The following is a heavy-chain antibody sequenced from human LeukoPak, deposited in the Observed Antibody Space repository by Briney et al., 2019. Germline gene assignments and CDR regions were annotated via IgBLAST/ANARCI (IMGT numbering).Heavy chain of an antibody. CDR2: IYTAGST. CDR1: GFTVSGNY. D-gene: IGHD6-25*01. Sequence: GGSLRLSCAASGFTVSGNYMSWVRQAPGKGLEWVSVIYTAGSTYNADSVKGGFTISRDKSKNTLYLQMNTLRAEDTAVYFCAGGNTWPGLSYWGQGTLLTVSS. J-gene: IGHJ4*02. V-gene: IGHV3-53*01. CDR3: AGGNTWPGLSY.